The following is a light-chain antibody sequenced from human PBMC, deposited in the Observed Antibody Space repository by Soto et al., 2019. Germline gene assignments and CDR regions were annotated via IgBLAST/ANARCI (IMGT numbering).Light chain of an antibody. CDR3: AAWDDSLSGYVV. CDR2: SDN. Sequence: QPVLTQPPSTSGTPGQRVTISCSGSSSNIGTNAVNWYQQVPGTAPKLLIYSDNQRPSGVPDRFSGSKSGTSASLAISGLQSEDEADYYCAAWDDSLSGYVVFGGGTKLTVL. V-gene: IGLV1-44*01. J-gene: IGLJ2*01. CDR1: SSNIGTNA.